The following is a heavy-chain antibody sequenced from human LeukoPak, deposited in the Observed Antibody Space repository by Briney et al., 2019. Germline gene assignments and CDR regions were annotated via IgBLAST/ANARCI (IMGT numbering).Heavy chain of an antibody. Sequence: GGSLRLSCAASGFTFSSFGMYWVRQAPGKGLEWVALIWYDGSNKYYTDSVKGRFTISRDNSKNTLYLEMNSLRAEDTAIYYCAREGPRGNSQFDYWGQETLVTVSS. V-gene: IGHV3-33*01. J-gene: IGHJ4*02. CDR2: IWYDGSNK. CDR1: GFTFSSFG. CDR3: AREGPRGNSQFDY. D-gene: IGHD2/OR15-2a*01.